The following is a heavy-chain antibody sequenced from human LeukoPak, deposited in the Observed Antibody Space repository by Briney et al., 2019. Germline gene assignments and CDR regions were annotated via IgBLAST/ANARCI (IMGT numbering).Heavy chain of an antibody. J-gene: IGHJ6*02. D-gene: IGHD6-13*01. CDR2: IYHSGST. CDR3: ARDRSSWSYYYYGMDV. V-gene: IGHV4-4*02. Sequence: SGTLSLTCAVPGGSISSSNWWSWVRQPPGKGLEWIGEIYHSGSTNYNPSLKSRVTISVDKSKNQFSLKLSSVTAADTAVYYCARDRSSWSYYYYGMDVWGQGTTVTVSS. CDR1: GGSISSSNW.